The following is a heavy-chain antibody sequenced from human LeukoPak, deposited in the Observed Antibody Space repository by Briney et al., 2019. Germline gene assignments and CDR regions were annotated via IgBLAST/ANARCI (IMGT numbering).Heavy chain of an antibody. J-gene: IGHJ2*01. D-gene: IGHD2-2*01. CDR2: INAGNGNT. Sequence: ASVKVSCKASGYTFTSYAMHWVRQAPGQRLEWMGWINAGNGNTKYSQKFQGRVTITRDTSASTAYMELSSLGSEDTAVYYCARAAPPSAVPQKGYFDLWGRGTLVTVSS. CDR3: ARAAPPSAVPQKGYFDL. V-gene: IGHV1-3*01. CDR1: GYTFTSYA.